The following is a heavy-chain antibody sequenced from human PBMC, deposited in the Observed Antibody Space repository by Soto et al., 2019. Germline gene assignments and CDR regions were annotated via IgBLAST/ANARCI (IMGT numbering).Heavy chain of an antibody. CDR2: IIPIFGTA. D-gene: IGHD3-3*01. V-gene: IGHV1-69*01. CDR3: ARGGNDFWSGYFRFDP. CDR1: GGTFSSDA. Sequence: QVQLVQSGAEVKKPGSSVKVSCKASGGTFSSDAISWVRQAPGQGLEWMGGIIPIFGTANYAQNVQGRVTITADESTSTAYMELSSLRSEDTAVYYCARGGNDFWSGYFRFDPWGQGTLVTVSS. J-gene: IGHJ5*02.